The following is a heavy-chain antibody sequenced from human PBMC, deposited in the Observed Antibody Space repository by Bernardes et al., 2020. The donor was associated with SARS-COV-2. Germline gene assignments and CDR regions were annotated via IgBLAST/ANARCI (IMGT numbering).Heavy chain of an antibody. D-gene: IGHD5-18*01. J-gene: IGHJ5*02. Sequence: GGSLRLSCAASGFTFSNYGMHWVRQAPGKGLEWVADISYEGSIKHYGDSVKGRFTISRDNSKSTVYLQMNSLRAEDTAVYYCAKRIQVFKLGEEWFDPWGQGTLVIVSS. CDR1: GFTFSNYG. V-gene: IGHV3-30*18. CDR3: AKRIQVFKLGEEWFDP. CDR2: ISYEGSIK.